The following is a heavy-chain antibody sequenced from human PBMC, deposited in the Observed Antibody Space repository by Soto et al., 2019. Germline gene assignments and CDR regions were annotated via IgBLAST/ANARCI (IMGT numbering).Heavy chain of an antibody. Sequence: RASVKVSCKASGYTFTSYDINWVRQATGQGLEWMGWMNPNSGNTGYAQKFQGRVTMTRNTSISTAYMELSSLRYEDTAGYYCARTPGIAAARYYYGMDVWGQGTTVTVSS. CDR3: ARTPGIAAARYYYGMDV. V-gene: IGHV1-8*01. CDR2: MNPNSGNT. CDR1: GYTFTSYD. J-gene: IGHJ6*02. D-gene: IGHD6-13*01.